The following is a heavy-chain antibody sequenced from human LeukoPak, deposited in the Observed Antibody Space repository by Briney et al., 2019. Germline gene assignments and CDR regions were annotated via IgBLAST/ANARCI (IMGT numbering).Heavy chain of an antibody. D-gene: IGHD6-6*01. V-gene: IGHV3-23*01. CDR3: ARGLSRIAARDDY. Sequence: PGGSLRLSCAASGFTFSSYAMSWVRQAPGKGLEWVSAISGSGGSTYYADSVKGRFTISRDNAKNSLYLQMNSLRAEDTAVYYCARGLSRIAARDDYWGQGTLVTVSS. CDR2: ISGSGGST. CDR1: GFTFSSYA. J-gene: IGHJ4*02.